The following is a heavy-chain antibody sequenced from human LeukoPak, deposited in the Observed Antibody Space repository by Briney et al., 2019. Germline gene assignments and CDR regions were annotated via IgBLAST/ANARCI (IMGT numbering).Heavy chain of an antibody. J-gene: IGHJ5*02. D-gene: IGHD3-9*01. CDR2: IYHSGTT. CDR1: RGSITSGLYY. V-gene: IGHV4-31*03. CDR3: ARAGFDILTCSTERFDT. Sequence: SQTLSLTCTVSRGSITSGLYYWSWNRQHPGKGLEWMGYIYHSGTTYFKPSLQSRVSISLDTSKNQFYLNLNSVTAADTAVYYCARAGFDILTCSTERFDTWGQGALDTVSS.